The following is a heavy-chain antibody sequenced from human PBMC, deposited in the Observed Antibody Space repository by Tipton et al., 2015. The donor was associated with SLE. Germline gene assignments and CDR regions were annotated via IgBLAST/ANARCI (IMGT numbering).Heavy chain of an antibody. CDR2: IYYSGST. D-gene: IGHD1-26*01. CDR3: ARDLSGSPGDY. CDR1: GGSISSYY. Sequence: TLSLTCTVSGGSISSYYWSWIRQPPGKGLEWIGYIYYSGSTNYNPSLKSRVTISVDTSKNQFSLKLSSVTAADTAVYYCARDLSGSPGDYWGQGTLVTVSS. V-gene: IGHV4-59*01. J-gene: IGHJ4*02.